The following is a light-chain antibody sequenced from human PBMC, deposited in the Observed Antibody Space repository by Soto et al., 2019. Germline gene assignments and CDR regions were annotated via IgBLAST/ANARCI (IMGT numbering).Light chain of an antibody. V-gene: IGKV1-39*01. Sequence: DIQMTQSPSSLSASVGDRVTITCRASQSISSYLNWYQQKPGKAPKLLIYAASSLQSGVPSRFSCSGSGTDFTLTISSLQPEDFATYYCQQSYSTPWTVGQGTNVEIK. CDR2: AAS. CDR1: QSISSY. CDR3: QQSYSTPWT. J-gene: IGKJ1*01.